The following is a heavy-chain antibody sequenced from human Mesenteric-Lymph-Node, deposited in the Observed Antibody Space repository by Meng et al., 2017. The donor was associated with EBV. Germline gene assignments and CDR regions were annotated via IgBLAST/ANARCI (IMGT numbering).Heavy chain of an antibody. CDR1: GGSISSSSYY. D-gene: IGHD1-1*01. V-gene: IGHV4-39*07. CDR3: AGTVQLERHWFDP. Sequence: QLRRQESGPGLVKPSETLSLTCTVSGGSISSSSYYWGWIRQPPGKGLEWIGNIYYSGSTYYNPSLKSRVTISVDTSKNQFSLKLSSVTAADTAVYYCAGTVQLERHWFDPWGQGTLVTVSS. J-gene: IGHJ5*02. CDR2: IYYSGST.